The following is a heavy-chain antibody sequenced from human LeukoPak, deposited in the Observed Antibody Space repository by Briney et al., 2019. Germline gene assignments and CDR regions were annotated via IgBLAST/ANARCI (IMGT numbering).Heavy chain of an antibody. D-gene: IGHD6-13*01. CDR1: GGSFSGYF. J-gene: IGHJ4*02. CDR2: INHSGGT. Sequence: SETLSLTCAVYGGSFSGYFWSWIRQPPGKGLEWIGEINHSGGTNYNPSLMSRVTISVDTSKNQFSLKMNSVTAADTAVYYCARAPSGAVESAARGDYLDYWGQGTLVTVSS. V-gene: IGHV4-34*01. CDR3: ARAPSGAVESAARGDYLDY.